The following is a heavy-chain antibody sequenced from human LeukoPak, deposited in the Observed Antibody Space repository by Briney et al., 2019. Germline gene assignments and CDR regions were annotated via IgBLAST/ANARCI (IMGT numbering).Heavy chain of an antibody. V-gene: IGHV3-30*02. J-gene: IGHJ4*02. CDR2: ISDSAGDK. Sequence: PGGSLRLSCAASGFTFSRYGFHWVRQAPGKGLEWVAFISDSAGDKWYADSVKGRLTISRDKSKNTVTLQMSSLRVEDTALYYCARDGGSESYAFDSWGQGTQVTVSS. CDR1: GFTFSRYG. CDR3: ARDGGSESYAFDS. D-gene: IGHD3-10*01.